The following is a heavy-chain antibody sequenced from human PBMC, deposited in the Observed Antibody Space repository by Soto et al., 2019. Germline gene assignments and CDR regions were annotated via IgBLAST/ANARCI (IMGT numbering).Heavy chain of an antibody. V-gene: IGHV1-69*12. CDR3: AREGTYYDILTGHSYPNTWFDT. CDR1: GGTFSSYA. D-gene: IGHD3-9*01. J-gene: IGHJ5*02. Sequence: QVQLVQSGAEVKKPGSSVKVSCKASGGTFSSYAISWVRQAPGQGLEWMGGIIPIFGTANYAQKFQGRVTITADESTRTAYMELSSLRSEDTAAYYCAREGTYYDILTGHSYPNTWFDTWGQGTLVTVS. CDR2: IIPIFGTA.